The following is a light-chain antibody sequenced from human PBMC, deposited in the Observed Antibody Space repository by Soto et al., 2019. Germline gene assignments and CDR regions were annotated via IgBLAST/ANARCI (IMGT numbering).Light chain of an antibody. V-gene: IGLV2-14*03. CDR3: SSYSTSSPVV. Sequence: QSALTQPASVSGSPGQSITISCTGTSSDVGNYNYISWYQQHTGKAPKLMIFDVSNRPSGVSDRFSGSKSGNTASLTISGLQADDEADYYCSSYSTSSPVVFGGGTKLTVL. CDR1: SSDVGNYNY. CDR2: DVS. J-gene: IGLJ2*01.